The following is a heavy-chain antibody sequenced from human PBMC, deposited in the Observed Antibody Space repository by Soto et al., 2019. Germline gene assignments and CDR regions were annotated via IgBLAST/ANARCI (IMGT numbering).Heavy chain of an antibody. D-gene: IGHD6-19*01. J-gene: IGHJ4*02. V-gene: IGHV4-59*01. CDR2: ILYSGST. CDR1: GGSISSYY. Sequence: TSETLSLTCSVSGGSISSYYWSWIRQPPGKGLEWIGYILYSGSTNYSPSLKSRVTISVDTSKNQFSLKLTSVTAADTAVYYCARRGYSSGWYYFDYWGQGTLVTVSS. CDR3: ARRGYSSGWYYFDY.